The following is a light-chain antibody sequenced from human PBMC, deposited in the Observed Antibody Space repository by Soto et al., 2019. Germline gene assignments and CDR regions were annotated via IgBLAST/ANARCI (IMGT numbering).Light chain of an antibody. CDR3: QQRANWPLT. CDR1: QSISSY. Sequence: ETVLTQSPGTLSLSPGERAILSCRARQSISSYLIWYQQKPGQAPRLLIYDASTRATGIPARFSGSGSGTDFTLTISSLEPEDFAVYYCQQRANWPLTFGGGTKVAI. V-gene: IGKV3-11*01. CDR2: DAS. J-gene: IGKJ4*01.